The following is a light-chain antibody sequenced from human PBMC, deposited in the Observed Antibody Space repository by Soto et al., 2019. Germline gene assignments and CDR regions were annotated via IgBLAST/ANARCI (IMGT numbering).Light chain of an antibody. CDR2: DAS. J-gene: IGKJ1*01. CDR1: QSVTSY. Sequence: EMVLTQSPATLSLSPEERATLSYRASQSVTSYFASYQQNPGQAPRLLNYDASKRATGIPTRFSGSGSGIDFILTISCLEPEDFPVYYCQQRSNWPPTLTFGQVTMLDIK. CDR3: QQRSNWPPTLT. V-gene: IGKV3-11*01.